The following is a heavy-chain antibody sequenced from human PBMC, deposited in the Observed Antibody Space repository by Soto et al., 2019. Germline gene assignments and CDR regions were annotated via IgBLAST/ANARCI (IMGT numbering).Heavy chain of an antibody. Sequence: QVQLVESGGGVVQPGRSLRLSCAASGFTFSSYGMHWVRQAPGKGLEWVAVISYDGSNKYYADSVKGRFTISRDNSKNTLYLQMNSLRAEDTAVYYCANSGIGEEPEYWAQGTLVTVSS. J-gene: IGHJ4*02. CDR1: GFTFSSYG. V-gene: IGHV3-30*18. CDR2: ISYDGSNK. CDR3: ANSGIGEEPEY.